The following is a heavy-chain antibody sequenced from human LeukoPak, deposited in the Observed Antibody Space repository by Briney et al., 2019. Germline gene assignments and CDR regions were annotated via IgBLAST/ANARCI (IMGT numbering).Heavy chain of an antibody. J-gene: IGHJ4*02. Sequence: GGSLRLSCAASGFTFSSYSMNWVRQAPGKGLEWVSAISGSGGSTYYADSVKGRFTISRDNSKNTLYLQMNSLRAEDTAVYYCAKGVDHPGYSSGWYVYYFDYWGQGTLVTVSS. D-gene: IGHD6-19*01. CDR2: ISGSGGST. V-gene: IGHV3-23*01. CDR3: AKGVDHPGYSSGWYVYYFDY. CDR1: GFTFSSYS.